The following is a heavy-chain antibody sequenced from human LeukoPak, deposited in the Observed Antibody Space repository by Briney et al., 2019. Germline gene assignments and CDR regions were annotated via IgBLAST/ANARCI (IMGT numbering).Heavy chain of an antibody. CDR1: GFRITNAW. J-gene: IGHJ4*02. Sequence: GGSLRLSCAASGFRITNAWMSWVRQAPGRGLGWVGRIKSKSDGGTTDYAAPAKGRFIISRDDSKNTLYLQMNSLKIEDTAVYYCTTDRGDYGIPFWGQGTLVTVSS. CDR2: IKSKSDGGTT. CDR3: TTDRGDYGIPF. D-gene: IGHD4-17*01. V-gene: IGHV3-15*07.